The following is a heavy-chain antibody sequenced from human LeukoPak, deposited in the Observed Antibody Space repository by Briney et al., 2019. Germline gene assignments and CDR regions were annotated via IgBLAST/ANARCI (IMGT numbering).Heavy chain of an antibody. CDR3: ARSKGTYYDILTGYDMAHYFDY. Sequence: GGSLRLSCAASGFTVSSNYMNWVRQAPGKGLEWVSVIYSGGSTYYADSVKGRFTISRDNSKNTLYLEINSLRAEDTAIYYCARSKGTYYDILTGYDMAHYFDYWGQGTLVTVSS. D-gene: IGHD3-9*01. CDR2: IYSGGST. V-gene: IGHV3-53*01. CDR1: GFTVSSNY. J-gene: IGHJ4*02.